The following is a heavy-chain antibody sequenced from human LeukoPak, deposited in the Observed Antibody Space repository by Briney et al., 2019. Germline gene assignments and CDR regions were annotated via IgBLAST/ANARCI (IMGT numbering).Heavy chain of an antibody. CDR2: VYYSGST. V-gene: IGHV4-59*01. Sequence: SETLSLTCTVSGGSISNYYWSWIRQSPGKGLEGIGYVYYSGSTTYNPSLKSRVAISVHTSKNQFSLRLNSVTAADTAVYYCAREGTRSGWGDTFDYWGQGTLVTVSS. D-gene: IGHD6-19*01. CDR1: GGSISNYY. CDR3: AREGTRSGWGDTFDY. J-gene: IGHJ4*02.